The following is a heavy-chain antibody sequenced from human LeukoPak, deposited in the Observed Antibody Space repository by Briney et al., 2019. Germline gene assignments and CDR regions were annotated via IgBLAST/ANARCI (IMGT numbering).Heavy chain of an antibody. CDR2: ISSSGSTI. D-gene: IGHD1-26*01. V-gene: IGHV3-48*04. J-gene: IGHJ4*02. Sequence: GGSLRLSCAASGFTFSSYSMNWVRQAPGKGLEWVSYISSSGSTIYYADSVKGRFTISRDNAKNSLYLQMNSLRAEDTAVYYCARDPIVGAQGWGQGALVTVSS. CDR1: GFTFSSYS. CDR3: ARDPIVGAQG.